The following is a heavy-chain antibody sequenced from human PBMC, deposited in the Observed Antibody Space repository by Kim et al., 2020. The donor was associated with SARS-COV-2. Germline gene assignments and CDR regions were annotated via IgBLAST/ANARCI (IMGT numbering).Heavy chain of an antibody. V-gene: IGHV3-23*01. Sequence: GGSLRLSCEASGFSFNNYAVTWVRQTPGKGLDWVSTFSGNFNRTYYADSVKGRFTISRDKSMNTLYLQMNNLIAEDTALYYCAKDEGIGTSPRLTNDYFYYFGLAVWGPGTTVTVSS. D-gene: IGHD2-8*01. CDR2: FSGNFNRT. CDR3: AKDEGIGTSPRLTNDYFYYFGLAV. CDR1: GFSFNNYA. J-gene: IGHJ6*02.